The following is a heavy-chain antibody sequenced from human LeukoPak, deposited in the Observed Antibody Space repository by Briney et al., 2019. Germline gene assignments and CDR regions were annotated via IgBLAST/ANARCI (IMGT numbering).Heavy chain of an antibody. D-gene: IGHD4-17*01. CDR2: IYYSRST. CDR1: GGSISSYY. Sequence: SETLSLTCTVSGGSISSYYWSWIRQPPGEGLEWIGYIYYSRSTNYNPSLKSRVTISVDTSKNQFSLKLSSVTAADTAVYYCARVNDYGDSKIDYWGQGTLVTVSS. CDR3: ARVNDYGDSKIDY. J-gene: IGHJ4*02. V-gene: IGHV4-59*01.